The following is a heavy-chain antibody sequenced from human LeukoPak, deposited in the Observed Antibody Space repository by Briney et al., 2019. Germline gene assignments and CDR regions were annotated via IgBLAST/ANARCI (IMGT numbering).Heavy chain of an antibody. Sequence: GESLKISCKDSPYYFINFWIGWVRQMPGKGLEWMGIIYPADSDTRYNPSFQGHVTISADRSASTAYLQWHSLKASDTAIYYCARGINDEYFQSWGQGTLVTVPS. CDR1: PYYFINFW. D-gene: IGHD2/OR15-2a*01. CDR2: IYPADSDT. J-gene: IGHJ1*01. V-gene: IGHV5-51*01. CDR3: ARGINDEYFQS.